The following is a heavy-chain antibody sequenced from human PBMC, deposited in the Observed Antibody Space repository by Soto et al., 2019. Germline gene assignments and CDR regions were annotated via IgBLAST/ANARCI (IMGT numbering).Heavy chain of an antibody. CDR2: IYPGDSDT. CDR1: GYSFTSYW. V-gene: IGHV5-51*01. Sequence: GESLKISCKGSGYSFTSYWIGWVRQMPGKGLEWMGIIYPGDSDTRYNPSFQGQVTISADKSSITAYLQWSSLKASATAMYYCGRSGGAGTYYYYGMDAWGQGTTVTVSS. J-gene: IGHJ6*02. CDR3: GRSGGAGTYYYYGMDA. D-gene: IGHD6-13*01.